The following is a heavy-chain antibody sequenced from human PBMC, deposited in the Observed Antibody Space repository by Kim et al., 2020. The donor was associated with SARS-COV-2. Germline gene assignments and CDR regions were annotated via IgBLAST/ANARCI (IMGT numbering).Heavy chain of an antibody. D-gene: IGHD3-22*01. CDR2: IYSGGST. Sequence: GGSLRLSCAASGFTVSSNYMSWVRQAPGKGLEWVSVIYSGGSTYYADSVKGRFTISRDNSKNTLYLQMNSLRAEDTAVYYCARDRVFYYDSSIDGAFDIWGQGTMVTVSS. J-gene: IGHJ3*02. CDR3: ARDRVFYYDSSIDGAFDI. V-gene: IGHV3-53*01. CDR1: GFTVSSNY.